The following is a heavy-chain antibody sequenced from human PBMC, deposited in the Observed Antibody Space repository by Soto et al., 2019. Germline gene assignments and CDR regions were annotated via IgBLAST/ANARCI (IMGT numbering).Heavy chain of an antibody. CDR3: AKVEGATFGGVIVIYYFGY. J-gene: IGHJ4*02. D-gene: IGHD3-16*02. V-gene: IGHV3-23*01. Sequence: GGSLRLSCAASGFTFSSYAMSWVRQAPGKGLEWVSAISGSGGSTYYADSVKGRFTISRDNSKNTLYLQMNSLRAEDTAVYYCAKVEGATFGGVIVIYYFGYWGQGTLVTVSS. CDR1: GFTFSSYA. CDR2: ISGSGGST.